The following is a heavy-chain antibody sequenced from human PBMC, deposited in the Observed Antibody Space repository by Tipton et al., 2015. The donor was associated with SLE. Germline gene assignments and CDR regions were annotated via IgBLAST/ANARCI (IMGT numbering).Heavy chain of an antibody. CDR2: IYHSGSA. CDR3: ARDHGGSYYGWFDP. CDR1: NFSINSGYY. D-gene: IGHD1-26*01. V-gene: IGHV4-38-2*02. J-gene: IGHJ5*02. Sequence: TLSLTCTVSNFSINSGYYWGWIRQPPGKGLEWIGSIYHSGSAYYNPSLKSRVTISVDTSKNQFSLKVSSVTAADTAVYYCARDHGGSYYGWFDPWGQGTLVTVSS.